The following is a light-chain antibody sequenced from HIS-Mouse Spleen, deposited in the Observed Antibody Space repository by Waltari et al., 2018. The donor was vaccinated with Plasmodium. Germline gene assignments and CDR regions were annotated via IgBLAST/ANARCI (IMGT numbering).Light chain of an antibody. Sequence: DLQMTQSPSTLSASVGDRVTITCRASQSISSWLAWYHQKPGKAPKLLIYKASSLESGVPSRFSGSGSGTEFTLTISSLQPDDFATYYCQQYNSYWTFGQGTKVEIK. V-gene: IGKV1-5*03. CDR3: QQYNSYWT. CDR1: QSISSW. CDR2: KAS. J-gene: IGKJ1*01.